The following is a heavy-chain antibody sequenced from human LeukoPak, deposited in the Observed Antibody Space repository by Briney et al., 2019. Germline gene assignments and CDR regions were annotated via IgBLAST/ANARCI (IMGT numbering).Heavy chain of an antibody. J-gene: IGHJ4*02. CDR2: INPSGGAT. CDR1: GFTFTSHY. CDR3: ARDKGDSSGYYYASDY. V-gene: IGHV1-46*01. D-gene: IGHD3-22*01. Sequence: GASVKVSCKAFGFTFTSHYMHWVRQAPGQGLEWMGIINPSGGATNYAQKFLGRVSLSRDTSTSTVYMELSSLRSEDTAMYYCARDKGDSSGYYYASDYWGQGTLVTVSS.